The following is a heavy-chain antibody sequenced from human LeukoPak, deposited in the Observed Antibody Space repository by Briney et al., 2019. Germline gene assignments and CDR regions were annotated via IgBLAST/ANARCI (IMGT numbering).Heavy chain of an antibody. CDR2: IIPIFGTA. CDR3: ARERYSGSYLAFSDFQY. CDR1: GGTFSSYA. V-gene: IGHV1-69*06. Sequence: GASVKVSCKASGGTFSSYAISWVRQAPGQGLEWMGGIIPIFGTANYAQKFQGRVTITADKSTSTAYMELRSLRSDDTAVYYCARERYSGSYLAFSDFQYWGQGTLVTVSS. D-gene: IGHD1-26*01. J-gene: IGHJ4*02.